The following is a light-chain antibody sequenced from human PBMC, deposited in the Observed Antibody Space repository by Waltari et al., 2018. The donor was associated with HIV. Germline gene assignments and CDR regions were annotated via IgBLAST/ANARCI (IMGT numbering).Light chain of an antibody. CDR2: KAS. J-gene: IGKJ5*01. CDR3: LQANQLPLT. V-gene: IGKV2-24*01. Sequence: DILLTQNTPSSPVTLRQPASLHSRSSPTLVHSDGNIYLSWLQQRPGQPPRLLIYKASKRFSGVPDRFSGSGTGRDFTLNINKVEVEDIATYYCLQANQLPLTFGQGTRLEI. CDR1: PTLVHSDGNIY.